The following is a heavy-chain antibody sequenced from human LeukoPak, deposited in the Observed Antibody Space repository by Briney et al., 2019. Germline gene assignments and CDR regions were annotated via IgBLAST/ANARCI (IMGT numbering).Heavy chain of an antibody. D-gene: IGHD6-13*01. CDR3: ARNAPRAAAGNGGRYFDH. CDR1: GGFISSSSHY. V-gene: IGHV4-39*01. Sequence: SEPLSLTCTVAGGFISSSSHYWGWIRQPPGTGLEWIGSVYDSGSTSYNPSLKSRVTISVDTSKNEFSLSLSSVAAADTAVYYCARNAPRAAAGNGGRYFDHWGQGTLVTVSS. J-gene: IGHJ4*02. CDR2: VYDSGST.